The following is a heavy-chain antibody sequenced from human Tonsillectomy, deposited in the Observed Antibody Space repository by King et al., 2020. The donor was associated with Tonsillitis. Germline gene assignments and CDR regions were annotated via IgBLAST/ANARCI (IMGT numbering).Heavy chain of an antibody. CDR2: INAGNGNT. V-gene: IGHV1-3*01. J-gene: IGHJ4*02. Sequence: QLVQSGAEVKKPGASVKVSCKASGYTFADYTIHWVRQAPGQRLEWKGWINAGNGNTKFSQKFQGRVTITRDTSASTAYMELSSLRSADTAVYYCARDDPFTSGTYFNAHFDYWGQGTLVTVSS. CDR3: ARDDPFTSGTYFNAHFDY. CDR1: GYTFADYT. D-gene: IGHD3-10*01.